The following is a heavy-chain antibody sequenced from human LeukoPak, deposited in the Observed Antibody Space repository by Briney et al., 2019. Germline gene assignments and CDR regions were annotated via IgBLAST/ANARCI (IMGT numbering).Heavy chain of an antibody. J-gene: IGHJ6*03. CDR2: IYSDDNT. CDR3: ARRGWGAPEYELRPGDCYYCMGV. CDR1: GVTVSSNY. Sequence: GGSLRLSCAASGVTVSSNYMSWVRQAPGKGLEWVSVIYSDDNTFYSDSVMGRFIISRDSSKNTLYLQMNSLTTEDTAMYYCARRGWGAPEYELRPGDCYYCMGVWGKGTTVTVSS. V-gene: IGHV3-53*01. D-gene: IGHD3-16*01.